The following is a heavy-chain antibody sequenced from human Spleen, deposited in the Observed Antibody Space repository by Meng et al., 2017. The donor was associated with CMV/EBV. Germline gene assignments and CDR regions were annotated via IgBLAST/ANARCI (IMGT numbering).Heavy chain of an antibody. CDR3: ARALVLLWFGDQKGFYYFDY. CDR1: GWSFSGYY. J-gene: IGHJ4*02. CDR2: INHSGST. Sequence: QVQLQQWGAXLLKPXXXLSLTCAXYGWSFSGYYWSWIRQPPGKGLEWIGEINHSGSTNYNPSLKSRVTISVDTSKNQFSLKLSSVTAADTAVYYCARALVLLWFGDQKGFYYFDYWGQGTLVTVSS. D-gene: IGHD3-10*01. V-gene: IGHV4-34*01.